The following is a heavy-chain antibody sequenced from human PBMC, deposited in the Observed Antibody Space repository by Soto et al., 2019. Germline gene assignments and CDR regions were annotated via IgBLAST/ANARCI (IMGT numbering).Heavy chain of an antibody. Sequence: PSETLSLTCTVSADSISSSTYSWGWIRQPPGKGLEYIGTIYYSGKTYYNWPLESRVTISVDTSKNQFSVKLSSVTAADTAVYYCARHLKQYYGSGSYYHPYYYYYGMDVWGQGSTVTVSS. CDR3: ARHLKQYYGSGSYYHPYYYYYGMDV. CDR2: IYYSGKT. V-gene: IGHV4-39*01. J-gene: IGHJ6*02. CDR1: ADSISSSTYS. D-gene: IGHD3-10*01.